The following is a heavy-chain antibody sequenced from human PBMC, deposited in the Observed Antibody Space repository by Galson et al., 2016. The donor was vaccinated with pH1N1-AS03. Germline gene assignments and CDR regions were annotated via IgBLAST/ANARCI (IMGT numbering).Heavy chain of an antibody. CDR1: GFTFSDYY. J-gene: IGHJ4*02. CDR2: ISSSSSYT. D-gene: IGHD3-22*01. Sequence: SLRLSCAASGFTFSDYYMSWIRQAPGKGLEWISFISSSSSYTNYADSVKGRFTISRDNAKNSLFLQMNSLRAEDTAVYYCARPGDYFDSSGYYWGQQYYFDYWGQGTLVTVSS. CDR3: ARPGDYFDSSGYYWGQQYYFDY. V-gene: IGHV3-11*06.